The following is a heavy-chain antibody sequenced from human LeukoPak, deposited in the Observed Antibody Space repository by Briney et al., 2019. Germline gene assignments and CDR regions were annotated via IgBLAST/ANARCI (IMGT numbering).Heavy chain of an antibody. CDR3: ATDSSGWKGFYFDY. CDR2: IYYSGST. Sequence: KTSETLSLTCTVSGGSISSYYWSWIRQPPGKGLEWIGYIYYSGSTNYNPSLKSRVTVSVDTSKNQFSLKLSSVTAADTAVYYCATDSSGWKGFYFDYWGQGTLVTVSS. CDR1: GGSISSYY. V-gene: IGHV4-59*08. D-gene: IGHD6-19*01. J-gene: IGHJ4*02.